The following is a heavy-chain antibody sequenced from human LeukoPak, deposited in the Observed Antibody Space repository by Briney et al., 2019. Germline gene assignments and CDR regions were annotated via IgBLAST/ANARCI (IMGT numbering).Heavy chain of an antibody. CDR1: RFTLSNYW. Sequence: PGGYLRLSCAASRFTLSNYWMNWVGQAQGKGLGWVSLIHSDGGTTNYADSVKGRFTISRDNAKNTLYLQMNSLRVEDTAVYYCARDTYSIAEWGQGTLVTVSS. CDR3: ARDTYSIAE. CDR2: IHSDGGTT. V-gene: IGHV3-74*01. J-gene: IGHJ4*02. D-gene: IGHD1-26*01.